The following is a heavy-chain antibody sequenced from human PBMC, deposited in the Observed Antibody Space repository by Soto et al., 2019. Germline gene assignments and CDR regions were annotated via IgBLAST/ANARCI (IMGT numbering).Heavy chain of an antibody. CDR1: GFTFSSYV. J-gene: IGHJ5*02. D-gene: IGHD3-10*01. Sequence: EVQLLESGGGLVQPGGSLRLSCAASGFTFSSYVMSWVRQAPGKGLEWVSAISGSGGSTYYADSVKGRFTISRDNSKNTLYLQMNSLRAEDTAVYYCAKDWAYGSGSYYGWFDPWGQGTLVTVSS. CDR2: ISGSGGST. CDR3: AKDWAYGSGSYYGWFDP. V-gene: IGHV3-23*01.